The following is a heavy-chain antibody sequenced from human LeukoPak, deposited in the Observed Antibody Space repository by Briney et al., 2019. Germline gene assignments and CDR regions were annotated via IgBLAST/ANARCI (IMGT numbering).Heavy chain of an antibody. CDR3: AKLSAVAGMGFDP. CDR2: ISYDGSNK. J-gene: IGHJ5*02. D-gene: IGHD6-19*01. CDR1: GFTFSGYG. Sequence: GRSLRLSCAASGFTFSGYGMHWVRQAPGKGLEWVAVISYDGSNKYYADSVKGRFTISRDNSKNTLYLQMNSLRAEDTAVYYCAKLSAVAGMGFDPWGQGTLVTVSS. V-gene: IGHV3-30*18.